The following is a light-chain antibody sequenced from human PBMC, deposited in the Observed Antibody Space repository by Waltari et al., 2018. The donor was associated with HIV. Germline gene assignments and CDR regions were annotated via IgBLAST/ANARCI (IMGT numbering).Light chain of an antibody. CDR3: SSYTGSNNFVV. CDR1: SSDVGASNY. J-gene: IGLJ2*01. V-gene: IGLV2-8*01. CDR2: GVN. Sequence: QSALTQPPSASGSPGQSVTISCTGTSSDVGASNYVSWYQHHPGKAPKLMIYGVNKRPSGVPDRFSGSKSGNTASLTVSGLQAEDEADYYCSSYTGSNNFVVFGGGTKLTVL.